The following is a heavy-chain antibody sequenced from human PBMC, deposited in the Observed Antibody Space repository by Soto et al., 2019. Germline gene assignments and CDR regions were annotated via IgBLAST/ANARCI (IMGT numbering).Heavy chain of an antibody. J-gene: IGHJ6*02. CDR1: GGTFSSYS. Sequence: GASVKVCCKASGGTFSSYSISWVRQAPGQGLEWMGGIIPIFGTANYAQKFQGRVTITADESTSTAYMELSSLRSEDTAVYYCVRETNPSNYDFFQPGYGMDVWGQGTTVTVSS. D-gene: IGHD4-4*01. V-gene: IGHV1-69*13. CDR3: VRETNPSNYDFFQPGYGMDV. CDR2: IIPIFGTA.